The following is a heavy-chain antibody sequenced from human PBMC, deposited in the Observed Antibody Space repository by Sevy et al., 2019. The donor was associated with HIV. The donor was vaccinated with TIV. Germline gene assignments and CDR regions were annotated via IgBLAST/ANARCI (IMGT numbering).Heavy chain of an antibody. CDR1: GFTFSSYE. CDR3: ARVRGAAAGTGAFDI. J-gene: IGHJ3*02. D-gene: IGHD6-13*01. Sequence: GGSLRLSCAASGFTFSSYEMNWVRQAPGKGLEWVSYISSSGSTIYYADSVKGRFTISRDKAKNSLYLQMNSLRAEDTAVYYCARVRGAAAGTGAFDIWGQGTMVTVSS. CDR2: ISSSGSTI. V-gene: IGHV3-48*03.